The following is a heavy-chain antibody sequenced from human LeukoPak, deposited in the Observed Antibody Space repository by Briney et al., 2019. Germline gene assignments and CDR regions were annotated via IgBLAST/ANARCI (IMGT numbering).Heavy chain of an antibody. CDR2: ISYDGSNK. V-gene: IGHV3-30*04. CDR3: AKGHYYGSGSYWV. J-gene: IGHJ4*02. Sequence: GGSLRLSCAASGFTFSDYAMHWVRQAPGKGLEWVAVISYDGSNKFYADSVKGRFTISRDNFKNTLYLQMNSLRAEDTAVYYCAKGHYYGSGSYWVWGQGTLVTVSS. CDR1: GFTFSDYA. D-gene: IGHD3-10*01.